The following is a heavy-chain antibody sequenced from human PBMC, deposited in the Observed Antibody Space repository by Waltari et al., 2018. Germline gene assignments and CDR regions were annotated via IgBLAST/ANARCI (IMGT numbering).Heavy chain of an antibody. J-gene: IGHJ2*01. D-gene: IGHD6-19*01. Sequence: QVQLQESGPGLVKPSETLSLTCAVSGYSISSGYYWGWIRQPPGKGLEWIGSIYHSGSTYYNPSLKSRFTISVDTSKNQFSLKLSSVTAADTAVYYCARRGSGPFWYFDLWGRGTLVTVSS. CDR1: GYSISSGYY. V-gene: IGHV4-38-2*01. CDR3: ARRGSGPFWYFDL. CDR2: IYHSGST.